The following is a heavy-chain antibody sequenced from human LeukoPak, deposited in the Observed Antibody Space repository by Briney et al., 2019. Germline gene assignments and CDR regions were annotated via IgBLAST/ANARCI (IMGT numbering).Heavy chain of an antibody. V-gene: IGHV4-34*01. J-gene: IGHJ4*02. D-gene: IGHD6-19*01. CDR1: GGSINGYY. CDR3: AIGSEGTAVPYFDS. Sequence: SETLSLTCAVYGGSINGYYWSWIRQPPGKGLEWVGEINHSGSTNYNPPLKSRVTISFGMSNNQFSLKLTSVTAADTALYYCAIGSEGTAVPYFDSWGQGTLVILSS. CDR2: INHSGST.